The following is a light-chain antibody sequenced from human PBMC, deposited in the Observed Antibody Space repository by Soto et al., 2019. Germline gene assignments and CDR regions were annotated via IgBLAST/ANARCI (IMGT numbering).Light chain of an antibody. CDR3: SSFAGNTNLV. V-gene: IGLV2-8*01. Sequence: QSALTQPPSASGSPGQSVTISCTGTSSDVGGYNYVSWYQQHPGKAPKLMISEVSKRPSGVPGRFSGSKSGNTASLTVSGLQAEDEADYYCSSFAGNTNLVFGGGTKLTVL. CDR2: EVS. CDR1: SSDVGGYNY. J-gene: IGLJ2*01.